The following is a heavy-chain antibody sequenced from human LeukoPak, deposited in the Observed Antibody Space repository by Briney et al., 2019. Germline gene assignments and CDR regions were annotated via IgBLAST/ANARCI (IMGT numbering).Heavy chain of an antibody. CDR3: ARETTVVTPGRSDVFDI. D-gene: IGHD4-23*01. V-gene: IGHV4-59*11. Sequence: SETLSLTCTVSGGSISSHYWNWIRQPPGKGLEGIGYIYYSGSTNYNPSLKSRVTISVDTSKNQFSLKLNSVTAADTAVYYCARETTVVTPGRSDVFDIWGQGTMVTVSS. J-gene: IGHJ3*02. CDR1: GGSISSHY. CDR2: IYYSGST.